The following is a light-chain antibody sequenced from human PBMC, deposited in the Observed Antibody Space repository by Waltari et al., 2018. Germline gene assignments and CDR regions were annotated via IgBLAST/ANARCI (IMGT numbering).Light chain of an antibody. Sequence: QSALTQPRSVSGSPGQSVTISCTGTSSDAGGYNYCPWYQQHPGKAPKLMIYDVSKRPSGVPDRFSGSKSGNTASLTISGLQAEDEADYYCCSYAGSYTFVVFGGGTKLTVL. V-gene: IGLV2-11*01. CDR1: SSDAGGYNY. J-gene: IGLJ2*01. CDR2: DVS. CDR3: CSYAGSYTFVV.